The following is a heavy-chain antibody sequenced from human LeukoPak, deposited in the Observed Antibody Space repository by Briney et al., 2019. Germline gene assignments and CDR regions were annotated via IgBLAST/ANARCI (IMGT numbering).Heavy chain of an antibody. V-gene: IGHV1-2*02. J-gene: IGHJ4*02. CDR1: GYTFIGYY. Sequence: ASVKVSCKASGYTFIGYYMHWVRQAPGQGLEWMGWINPNSGGTNYAQKFQGRVTMTRDTSISTAYMELSRLRSDDTAVYYCARSPRYCSSTSCYIFDYWGQGTLATVSS. CDR3: ARSPRYCSSTSCYIFDY. D-gene: IGHD2-2*02. CDR2: INPNSGGT.